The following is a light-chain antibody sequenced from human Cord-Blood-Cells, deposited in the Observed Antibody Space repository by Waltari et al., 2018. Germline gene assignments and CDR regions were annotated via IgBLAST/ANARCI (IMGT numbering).Light chain of an antibody. J-gene: IGLJ1*01. CDR1: SSNIGRHY. CDR2: RNN. V-gene: IGLV1-47*01. CDR3: AAWDDSLSGYV. Sequence: QSVLTQPPSASGTPGQRVTISCSGSSSNIGRHYVYWYQQLPGTAPKLLIYRNNQRPTGVPDRFSGSKSGTSASLAISGLRSEAEADYYCAAWDDSLSGYVFGTGTKVTVL.